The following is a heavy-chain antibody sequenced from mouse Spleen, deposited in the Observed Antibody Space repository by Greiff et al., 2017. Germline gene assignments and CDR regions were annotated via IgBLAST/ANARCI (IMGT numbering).Heavy chain of an antibody. CDR3: ARCDYYGSSSYYFDY. V-gene: IGHV1-52*01. J-gene: IGHJ2*01. Sequence: QVQLQQPGAELVRPGSSVKLSCKASGYTFTSYWMHWVKQRPIQGLEWIGNIDPSDSETHYNQKFKDKATLTVDKSSSTAYMQLSSLTSEDSAVYYCARCDYYGSSSYYFDYWGQGTTLTVSS. CDR1: GYTFTSYW. D-gene: IGHD1-1*01. CDR2: IDPSDSET.